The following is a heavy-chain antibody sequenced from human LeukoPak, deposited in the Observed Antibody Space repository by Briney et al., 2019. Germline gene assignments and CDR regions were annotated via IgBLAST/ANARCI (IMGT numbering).Heavy chain of an antibody. CDR3: ATRIWFGEPQFDY. D-gene: IGHD3-10*01. J-gene: IGHJ4*02. CDR2: INSNTGGT. V-gene: IGHV1-2*02. CDR1: GYTFTGYY. Sequence: ASVTVSCKASGYTFTGYYIHWVRQAPGQGVEGMGWINSNTGGTDYAQNFQGRVTMTRHTSLNTANIAPSSLKSDHTAVYYCATRIWFGEPQFDYWGQGTLVTVSS.